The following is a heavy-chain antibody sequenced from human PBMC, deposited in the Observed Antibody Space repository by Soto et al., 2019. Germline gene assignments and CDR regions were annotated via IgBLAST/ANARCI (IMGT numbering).Heavy chain of an antibody. Sequence: SETLSLTCTISGCPMNNYYCSWFRQPRGQGLEWIGYMGYNGFTRYNPSLRSRVAISLDTAKNQFSLNLSSVTAADTALYYCARQGFGELHGLVDVWGQGITVTV. J-gene: IGHJ6*02. V-gene: IGHV4-59*08. D-gene: IGHD3-10*01. CDR3: ARQGFGELHGLVDV. CDR1: GCPMNNYY. CDR2: MGYNGFT.